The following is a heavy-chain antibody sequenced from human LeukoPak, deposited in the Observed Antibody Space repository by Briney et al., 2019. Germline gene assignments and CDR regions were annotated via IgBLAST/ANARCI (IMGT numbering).Heavy chain of an antibody. V-gene: IGHV4-39*01. J-gene: IGHJ4*02. CDR3: ARAGGPAADFDY. D-gene: IGHD2-2*01. CDR2: IYYSGST. CDR1: GGSISSSSYY. Sequence: SETLSLTCTVSGGSISSSSYYWGWIRQPPGKGLEWIGSIYYSGSTYYNPSLKSRVTISVDTSKNQFSLKLSSVTAADTAVYYCARAGGPAADFDYWGQGTLVTVSS.